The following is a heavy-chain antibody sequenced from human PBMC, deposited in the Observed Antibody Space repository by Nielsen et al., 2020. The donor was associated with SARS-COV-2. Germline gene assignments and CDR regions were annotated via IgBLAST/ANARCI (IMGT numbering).Heavy chain of an antibody. CDR2: ITHAGTT. V-gene: IGHV4-34*01. Sequence: ETLSLTCAVYGDSFSGHYWSWIRQTPGKGLEWIGEITHAGTTNYNPSLQSRVTISLDTSKRQFSLRLSSLTAADTAVYYCAGTLTIFGVAPTLDYWGQGTLVTVSS. D-gene: IGHD3-3*02. CDR3: AGTLTIFGVAPTLDY. CDR1: GDSFSGHY. J-gene: IGHJ4*02.